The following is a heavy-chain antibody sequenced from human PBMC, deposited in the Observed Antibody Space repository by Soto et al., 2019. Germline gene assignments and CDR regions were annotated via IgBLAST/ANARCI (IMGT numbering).Heavy chain of an antibody. D-gene: IGHD1-26*01. J-gene: IGHJ3*02. CDR3: AKEFQWELPAFDI. V-gene: IGHV3-30*02. CDR1: GFTFSTYG. Sequence: LRLSCAASGFTFSTYGMHWVRQAPGKGLEWVAVMGNDGITTFYADSVKGRFTISRDNSKNTLFLQMNSLRADDTAVYYCAKEFQWELPAFDIWGQATMVTVSS. CDR2: MGNDGITT.